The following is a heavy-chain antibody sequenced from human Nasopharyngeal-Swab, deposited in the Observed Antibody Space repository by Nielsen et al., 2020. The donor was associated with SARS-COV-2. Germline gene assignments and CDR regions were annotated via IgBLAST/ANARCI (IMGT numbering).Heavy chain of an antibody. D-gene: IGHD1-1*01. CDR3: ARGWIYYFDY. J-gene: IGHJ4*02. V-gene: IGHV4-31*03. Sequence: SETLSLTCTVSGGSISSGGYYWSWIRQHPGKGLEWIGYIYYSGSTYYNPSLKSRVTISVDTSKNQFSLKLSSVTAADTAVYYCARGWIYYFDYWGQGTLVTVSS. CDR1: GGSISSGGYY. CDR2: IYYSGST.